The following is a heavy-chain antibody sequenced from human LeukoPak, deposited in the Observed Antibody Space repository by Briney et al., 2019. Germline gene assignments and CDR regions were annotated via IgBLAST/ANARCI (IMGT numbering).Heavy chain of an antibody. D-gene: IGHD5-18*01. Sequence: GGSLRLSCAASGFTFSSDEMSWVRQVPGKGLEWVSYISSSGRTRYYADSVKGRSTISRENVENSLYLQMDSLRAEDTALYYCARGYIVRGMDVWGQGTTVIVSS. J-gene: IGHJ6*02. CDR3: ARGYIVRGMDV. CDR2: ISSSGRTR. V-gene: IGHV3-48*03. CDR1: GFTFSSDE.